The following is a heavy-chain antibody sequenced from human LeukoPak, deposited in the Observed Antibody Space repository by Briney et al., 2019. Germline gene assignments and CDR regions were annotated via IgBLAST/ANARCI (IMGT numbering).Heavy chain of an antibody. D-gene: IGHD2-2*01. V-gene: IGHV3-23*01. J-gene: IGHJ4*02. CDR3: AREGSVVVPHYYFDY. CDR2: ISGSGGST. Sequence: GGSLRLSCAASGFTFSSYAMSWVRQAPGKGLEWVSAISGSGGSTNYADSVKGRFTISRDNAKNSLYLQMNSLRAEDTAVYYCAREGSVVVPHYYFDYWGQGTLVTVSS. CDR1: GFTFSSYA.